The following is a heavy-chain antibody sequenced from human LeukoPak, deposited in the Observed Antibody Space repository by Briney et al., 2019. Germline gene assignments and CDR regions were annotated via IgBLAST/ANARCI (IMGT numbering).Heavy chain of an antibody. CDR2: INHSGST. CDR1: GGSISSSNW. J-gene: IGHJ6*02. D-gene: IGHD2-2*01. Sequence: SETLSLTCAVSGGSISSSNWWSWIRQPPGKGLEWIGEINHSGSTNYSPSLKSRVTISVDTSKNQFSLKLSSVTAADTAVYYCARLGVPAAIQTGGYYYGMDVWGQGTTVTVSS. V-gene: IGHV4-4*02. CDR3: ARLGVPAAIQTGGYYYGMDV.